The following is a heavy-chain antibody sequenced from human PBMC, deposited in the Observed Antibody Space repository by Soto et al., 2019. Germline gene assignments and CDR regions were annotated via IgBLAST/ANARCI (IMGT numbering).Heavy chain of an antibody. CDR1: GVSISSGNW. J-gene: IGHJ4*02. D-gene: IGHD3-16*01. Sequence: PSETLSLTCTVSGVSISSGNWWTWVRQSPRKGLEYIGEIFHDGTANYFPSFERRVAMSVDKSKNQFSLKLTSVTAADAAIYYCARLVYDTRLDYLYFDFWGQGDQVTVS. CDR2: IFHDGTA. CDR3: ARLVYDTRLDYLYFDF. V-gene: IGHV4-4*02.